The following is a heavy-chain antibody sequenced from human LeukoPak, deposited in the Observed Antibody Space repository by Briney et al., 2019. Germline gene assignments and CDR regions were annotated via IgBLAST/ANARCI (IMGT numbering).Heavy chain of an antibody. CDR1: GYTFTGYY. Sequence: GASVKVSCKASGYTFTGYYMHWVRQAPGQGLEWMGWINPNSGGTNYVQKFQGRVTMTRDTSISTAYMELSRLRSDDTAVYYCARGPYRIVVVPAAITSFDYWGQGTLVTVSS. J-gene: IGHJ4*02. CDR3: ARGPYRIVVVPAAITSFDY. CDR2: INPNSGGT. D-gene: IGHD2-2*01. V-gene: IGHV1-2*02.